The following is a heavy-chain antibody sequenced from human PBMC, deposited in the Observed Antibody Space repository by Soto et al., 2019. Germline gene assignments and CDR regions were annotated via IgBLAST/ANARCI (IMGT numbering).Heavy chain of an antibody. Sequence: ASVKVSCKASGYTFTSYDINWVRQATGQGLEWMGWMNPNSGNTGYAQKFQGRVTMARNTSISTAYMELSSLRSEDTAVYYCARNWGPYYDFWSRSYYYGMDVWGQGTTVTVSS. CDR2: MNPNSGNT. D-gene: IGHD3-3*01. J-gene: IGHJ6*02. CDR1: GYTFTSYD. V-gene: IGHV1-8*01. CDR3: ARNWGPYYDFWSRSYYYGMDV.